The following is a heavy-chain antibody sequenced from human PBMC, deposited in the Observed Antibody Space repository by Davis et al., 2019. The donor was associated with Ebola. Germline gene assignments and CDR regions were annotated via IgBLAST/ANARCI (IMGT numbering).Heavy chain of an antibody. J-gene: IGHJ4*02. V-gene: IGHV1-18*04. Sequence: ASVKVSCKASGYTFTNYGITWVRQAPGQGLEWMGWINPHNGNTNYAQNVQGRVIMTSDTATTTAYMEVGSLRSDDTAVYYCARAQFPTTSDHWGQGNLVIVSS. CDR3: ARAQFPTTSDH. CDR1: GYTFTNYG. CDR2: INPHNGNT. D-gene: IGHD1-1*01.